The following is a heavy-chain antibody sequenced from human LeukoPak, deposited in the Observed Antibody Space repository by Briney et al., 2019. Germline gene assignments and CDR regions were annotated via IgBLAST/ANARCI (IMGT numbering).Heavy chain of an antibody. Sequence: SETLSLTCTVSGGSISSGGYSWSWIRQPPGKGLEWIGYIYHSGSTYYNPSLKSRVTISVDRSKNQFSLKLSSVTAADTAVYYCARVPHYYGSGSYSSYFDYWGQGTLVTVSS. D-gene: IGHD3-10*01. J-gene: IGHJ4*02. CDR1: GGSISSGGYS. CDR3: ARVPHYYGSGSYSSYFDY. V-gene: IGHV4-30-2*01. CDR2: IYHSGST.